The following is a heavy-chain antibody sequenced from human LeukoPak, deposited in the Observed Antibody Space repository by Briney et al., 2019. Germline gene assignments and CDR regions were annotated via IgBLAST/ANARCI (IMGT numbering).Heavy chain of an antibody. D-gene: IGHD6-19*01. CDR2: IYPGDSDT. CDR3: ARHERDSSGWFGY. Sequence: PGGSLQISCQGSGSSFTTYWIDWVRQLPGKGLEWMGIIYPGDSDTRYSPSFQGQVTISADKSISTAYLQWSSLKASDTAMYYCARHERDSSGWFGYWGQGTLVTVSS. CDR1: GSSFTTYW. V-gene: IGHV5-51*01. J-gene: IGHJ4*02.